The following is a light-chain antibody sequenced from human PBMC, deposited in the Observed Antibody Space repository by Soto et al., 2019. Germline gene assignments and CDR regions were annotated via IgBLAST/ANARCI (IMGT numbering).Light chain of an antibody. V-gene: IGLV2-14*03. J-gene: IGLJ1*01. CDR2: DVI. CDR3: SLNTTTCSHV. CDR1: SSDVGAYNY. Sequence: QSVLTQPASVSGSPGQSITISCTGTSSDVGAYNYVSWYQHHPGKAPKLLIYDVINRPSGVSNRFSGSQSGNTASLTISGLQVDDVADYSCSLNTTTCSHVFGSGTMVTGL.